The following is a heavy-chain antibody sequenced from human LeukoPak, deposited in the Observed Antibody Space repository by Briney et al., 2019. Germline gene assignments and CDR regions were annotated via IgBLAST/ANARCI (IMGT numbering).Heavy chain of an antibody. CDR2: ISSSGGTI. J-gene: IGHJ6*04. CDR3: AELGITMTGGV. Sequence: GGALRLSCAASGVTFSSYEMSCVREAPGGGVEWVSYISSSGGTIYYADSVKGRFTISRDNAKNSLYLQMNSLRAEDTAVYYCAELGITMTGGVWGKGTTVTISS. V-gene: IGHV3-48*03. D-gene: IGHD3-10*02. CDR1: GVTFSSYE.